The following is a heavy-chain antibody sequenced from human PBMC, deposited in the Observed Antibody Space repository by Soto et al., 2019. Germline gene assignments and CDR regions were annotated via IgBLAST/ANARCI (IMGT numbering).Heavy chain of an antibody. D-gene: IGHD3-9*01. CDR2: IYYSGST. Sequence: SETLSLTCTVSGGSISSYYWSWIRQPPGKGLEWIGYIYYSGSTNYNPSLKSRVTISVDTSKNQFSLKLSSVTAADTAVYYCARVDILTAYRFDPWGQGTLVTVSS. V-gene: IGHV4-59*01. CDR1: GGSISSYY. J-gene: IGHJ5*02. CDR3: ARVDILTAYRFDP.